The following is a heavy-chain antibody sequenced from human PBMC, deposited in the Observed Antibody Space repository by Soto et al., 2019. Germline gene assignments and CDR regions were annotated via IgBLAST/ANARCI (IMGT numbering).Heavy chain of an antibody. CDR3: ARHDSLSTSCYDY. J-gene: IGHJ4*02. CDR2: IYYSGST. Sequence: PSETLSLTCTVSGGSISSSSYYWGWIRQPPGKGLEWIGSIYYSGSTYYNPSLKSRVTISVDTSKNQFSLKLSSVTAADTAVYYCARHDSLSTSCYDYWGQGTLVTVSS. V-gene: IGHV4-39*01. D-gene: IGHD2-2*01. CDR1: GGSISSSSYY.